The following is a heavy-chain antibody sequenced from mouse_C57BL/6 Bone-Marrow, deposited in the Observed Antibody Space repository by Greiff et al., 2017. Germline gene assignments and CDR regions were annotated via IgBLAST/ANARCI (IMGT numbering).Heavy chain of an antibody. V-gene: IGHV1-64*01. Sequence: QVQLQQPGAELVQPGASVTLSCQASGYTFTSYWMHWVKQRPGQGLEWIGMIHPNSGSPHYNEQFKSKATLTVDKSSSTAYMHLSSLTSEDSAVYDCARWGLRYLDYWGQGTTLTVSS. CDR2: IHPNSGSP. D-gene: IGHD2-13*01. CDR1: GYTFTSYW. J-gene: IGHJ2*01. CDR3: ARWGLRYLDY.